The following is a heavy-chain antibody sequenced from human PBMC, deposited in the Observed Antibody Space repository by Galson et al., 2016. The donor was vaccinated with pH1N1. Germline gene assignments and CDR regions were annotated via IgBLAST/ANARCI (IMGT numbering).Heavy chain of an antibody. J-gene: IGHJ4*02. D-gene: IGHD1-26*01. Sequence: SETLSLTCSVSGGSISSYYWSWIRQPAGKGLEWIGYIYTSGSTNYNPSLKSRVITSVDPSKNQFSLKLSSVTAADTAVYYCARVVTWELGYYFDYWGQGTLVTVSS. CDR1: GGSISSYY. V-gene: IGHV4-4*09. CDR2: IYTSGST. CDR3: ARVVTWELGYYFDY.